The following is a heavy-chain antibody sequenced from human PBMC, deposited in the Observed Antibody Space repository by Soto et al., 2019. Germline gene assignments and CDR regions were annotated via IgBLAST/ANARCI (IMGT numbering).Heavy chain of an antibody. CDR2: VSFDGSNS. Sequence: QVQLVESGGGVVQPGRSLRLSCAASGFTFSNYAMHWVRQAPGKGLDWVAVVSFDGSNSYYADSVKGRFTISRDNSKNTLFLQMNSLRPEDTAVYFCVRPIVPAIQNHPYYYYGLDVWGQGTTVTVSS. V-gene: IGHV3-30-3*01. J-gene: IGHJ6*02. CDR3: VRPIVPAIQNHPYYYYGLDV. D-gene: IGHD2-2*01. CDR1: GFTFSNYA.